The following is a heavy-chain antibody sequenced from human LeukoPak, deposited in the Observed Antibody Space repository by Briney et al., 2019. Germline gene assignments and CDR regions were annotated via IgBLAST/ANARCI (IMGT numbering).Heavy chain of an antibody. CDR3: ITELTTVTRGKI. D-gene: IGHD4-17*01. J-gene: IGHJ3*02. CDR2: IKSKTVAGTT. Sequence: GGSLRLSCAASGFTFSNAWMSWVRQAPGKGLEWVGRIKSKTVAGTTDYAAPVKGRFTISRDDSENTLYLQMNSLKTEDTAVYHCITELTTVTRGKIWGQGTMVTVSS. V-gene: IGHV3-15*01. CDR1: GFTFSNAW.